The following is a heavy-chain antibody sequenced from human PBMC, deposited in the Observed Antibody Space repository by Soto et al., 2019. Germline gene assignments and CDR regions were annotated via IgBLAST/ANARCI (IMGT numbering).Heavy chain of an antibody. CDR1: GYTFTSYG. D-gene: IGHD6-13*01. Sequence: ASVKVSCKASGYTFTSYGISWVRQAPGQGLEWMGWISAYNGNTNYAQSLQGRVTMTTDTSTTTAYMELRNLNSDDTAVYYCARVSPSSRAAEPWGQGTLVTVS. J-gene: IGHJ4*02. CDR3: ARVSPSSRAAEP. V-gene: IGHV1-18*01. CDR2: ISAYNGNT.